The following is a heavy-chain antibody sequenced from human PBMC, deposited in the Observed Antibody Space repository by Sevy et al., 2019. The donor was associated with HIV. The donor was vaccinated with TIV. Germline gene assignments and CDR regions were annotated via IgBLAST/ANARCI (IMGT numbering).Heavy chain of an antibody. D-gene: IGHD3-3*01. CDR1: GFTFRTYS. CDR3: ARAFTIFGVVSGIDY. CDR2: ISDDSRYI. V-gene: IGHV3-21*04. J-gene: IGHJ4*02. Sequence: GGSLRLSCAASGFTFRTYSMNWVRQAPGKGLEWLSSISDDSRYIYYSDSVKRRFTISRANAKNLLYLQMNNLRVEDTAIYYCARAFTIFGVVSGIDYWGQGNLVTVSS.